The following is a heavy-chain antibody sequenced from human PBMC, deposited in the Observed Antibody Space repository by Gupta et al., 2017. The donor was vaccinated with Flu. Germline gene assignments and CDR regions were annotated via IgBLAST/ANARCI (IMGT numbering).Heavy chain of an antibody. CDR3: ARNRGWQQFDY. D-gene: IGHD3-10*01. CDR1: GFTFRSYW. V-gene: IGHV3-7*01. J-gene: IGHJ4*02. Sequence: EEQLVESGGGLVQPGGSLRLSCVVSGFTFRSYWMDWVRQAPGKGLEWVANIAADDSVKNYADSVKGRFTISRDDAKNSLYHQMNSLRAEDTAVYYCARNRGWQQFDYWGQGALVTVSS. CDR2: IAADDSVK.